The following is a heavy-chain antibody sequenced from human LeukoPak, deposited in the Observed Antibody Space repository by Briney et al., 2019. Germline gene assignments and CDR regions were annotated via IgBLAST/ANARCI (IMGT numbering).Heavy chain of an antibody. D-gene: IGHD3-10*01. J-gene: IGHJ3*02. Sequence: PGGSLRLSCEVSGLTFSSYSMNWVRQAPGKGLDWVSVISGSGDSTNYADSVKGRFTISRDNSKNTLYLQMNSLRAEDTAVYYCAKDWSFWGSGHAFNIWGQGTMVTVSS. V-gene: IGHV3-23*01. CDR1: GLTFSSYS. CDR3: AKDWSFWGSGHAFNI. CDR2: ISGSGDST.